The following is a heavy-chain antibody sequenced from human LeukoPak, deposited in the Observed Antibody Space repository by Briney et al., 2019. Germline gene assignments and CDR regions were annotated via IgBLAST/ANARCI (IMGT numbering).Heavy chain of an antibody. Sequence: AASVKVSCKASGYTFTSYDINWVRQATGQGLEWMGWMNPNSGNTGYAQKFQGRVTMTRNTSISTAYMELSSLRSEDTAVYYCARGFPAMARDYYYYMDVWGKGTTVTVSS. V-gene: IGHV1-8*01. CDR3: ARGFPAMARDYYYYMDV. CDR2: MNPNSGNT. CDR1: GYTFTSYD. J-gene: IGHJ6*03. D-gene: IGHD5-18*01.